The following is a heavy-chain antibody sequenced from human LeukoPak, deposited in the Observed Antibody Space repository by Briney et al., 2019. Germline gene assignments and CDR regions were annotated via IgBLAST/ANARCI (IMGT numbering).Heavy chain of an antibody. V-gene: IGHV3-23*01. CDR2: ISGSGGST. CDR3: AKDRLQDYYDSSGYYYSPGGDY. Sequence: GGSLRLSCAASGFTFSIYAMSWVRQAPGKGLEWVLGISGSGGSTYYADSVKGRFTISRDNSKNTLYLQMNSLRAEDTPVYYCAKDRLQDYYDSSGYYYSPGGDYWGQGTLVTVSS. J-gene: IGHJ4*02. CDR1: GFTFSIYA. D-gene: IGHD3-22*01.